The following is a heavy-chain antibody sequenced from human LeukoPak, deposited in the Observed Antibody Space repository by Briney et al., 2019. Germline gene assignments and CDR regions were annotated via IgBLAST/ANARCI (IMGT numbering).Heavy chain of an antibody. V-gene: IGHV3-30-3*01. D-gene: IGHD2-21*01. Sequence: GRSLRLTCEASGFTFSSYFMHWVRRAPGKGLEWVAVIASDGSHTFYVESVKGRLTISRDNSKNTLYLQMNSLRAEDTAVYYCARERHDTIPHSGAFDIWGQGTMVTVSS. CDR2: IASDGSHT. J-gene: IGHJ3*02. CDR1: GFTFSSYF. CDR3: ARERHDTIPHSGAFDI.